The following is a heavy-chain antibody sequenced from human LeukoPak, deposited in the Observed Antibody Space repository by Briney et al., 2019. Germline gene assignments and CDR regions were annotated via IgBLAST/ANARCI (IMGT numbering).Heavy chain of an antibody. J-gene: IGHJ4*02. D-gene: IGHD3-9*01. V-gene: IGHV1-2*02. CDR2: INPNSGGT. Sequence: ASVKVSFKASGYTFTVYYMHWVRQAPGQGGEGMGWINPNSGGTNYAQKFQGGVTITRDTSISTAYMQLSRLRSDDTAVYYCARGPQVLRYFDWLLPLDYWGQGTLVTVSS. CDR1: GYTFTVYY. CDR3: ARGPQVLRYFDWLLPLDY.